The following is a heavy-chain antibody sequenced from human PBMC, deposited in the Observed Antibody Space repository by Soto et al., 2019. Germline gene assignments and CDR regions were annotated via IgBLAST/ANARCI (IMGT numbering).Heavy chain of an antibody. Sequence: QVQLVQSGAEVKKPGASVKVSCKASGYTFTSYGISWVRQAPGQGLEWMGWISAYNGNTNYAQKLQGRVTMTTDTSTSTAYMELRSLRSDDTAVYDCAREVPPYSSSSGPIDYWGQGTLVTVSS. CDR1: GYTFTSYG. V-gene: IGHV1-18*01. D-gene: IGHD6-6*01. CDR3: AREVPPYSSSSGPIDY. CDR2: ISAYNGNT. J-gene: IGHJ4*02.